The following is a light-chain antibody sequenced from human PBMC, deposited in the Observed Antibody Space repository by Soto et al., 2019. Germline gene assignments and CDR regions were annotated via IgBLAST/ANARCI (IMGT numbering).Light chain of an antibody. CDR1: QIIRTY. CDR2: AAY. CDR3: QKYNSAPLT. J-gene: IGKJ4*01. V-gene: IGKV1-27*01. Sequence: DIQMTQSPSSLSASVGDRVTITCRASQIIRTYLNWYQQKPGKVHKLLIYAAYTLQSGVQSRFSGSGSGTDFTLTISSLQPEDVATYYCQKYNSAPLTFGGGTKVDIK.